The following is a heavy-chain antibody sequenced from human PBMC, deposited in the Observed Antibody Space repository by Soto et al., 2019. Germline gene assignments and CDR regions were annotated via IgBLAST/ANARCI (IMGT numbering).Heavy chain of an antibody. Sequence: SEPLSLPCTVSGGSISSYYWSWIRQPAGKGLEWIGRIYTRGSTHYNPSLKSRVTMSVDTSKNQFSLKLSSVTAADTAVYYCAGEEQGPLYYDFWSGPARGGMDVWGQGTTVTVSS. CDR3: AGEEQGPLYYDFWSGPARGGMDV. CDR2: IYTRGST. D-gene: IGHD3-3*01. J-gene: IGHJ6*02. CDR1: GGSISSYY. V-gene: IGHV4-4*07.